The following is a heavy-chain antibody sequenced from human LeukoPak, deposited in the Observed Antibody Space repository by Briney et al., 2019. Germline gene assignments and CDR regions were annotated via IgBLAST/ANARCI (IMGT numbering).Heavy chain of an antibody. CDR3: ARRTRPRESPVDVLRYFARAFDI. D-gene: IGHD3-9*01. CDR2: IYHSGST. J-gene: IGHJ3*02. CDR1: GGSISSSNW. Sequence: PSETLSLTCAVSGGSISSSNWWSWVRQPPGKGLEWIGEIYHSGSTNYNPSLKSRVTISVDKSKNQFSLKLSSVTAADTAVYYCARRTRPRESPVDVLRYFARAFDIWGQGTMVTVSS. V-gene: IGHV4-4*02.